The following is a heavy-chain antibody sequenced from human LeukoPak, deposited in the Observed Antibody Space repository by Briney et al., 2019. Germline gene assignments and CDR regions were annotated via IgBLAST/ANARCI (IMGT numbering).Heavy chain of an antibody. V-gene: IGHV3-23*01. J-gene: IGHJ4*02. Sequence: GGSLRLSCAASGFTFSTYAMTWVRQAPGKGLEWVSGISGSGDRIYYAESVKGRFTISRDNAKDTLYLQMDGLRAEDTAVYYCAKGLSGTYSPLFDYWGQGTLVTVSS. D-gene: IGHD3-10*01. CDR2: ISGSGDRI. CDR1: GFTFSTYA. CDR3: AKGLSGTYSPLFDY.